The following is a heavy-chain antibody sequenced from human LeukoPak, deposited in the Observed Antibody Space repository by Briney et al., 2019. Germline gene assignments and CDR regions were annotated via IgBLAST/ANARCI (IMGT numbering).Heavy chain of an antibody. J-gene: IGHJ3*02. D-gene: IGHD6-13*01. CDR2: INHSGST. Sequence: PSETLSLTCAVYGGSFSGYYWSWIRRPPGKGLEWIGEINHSGSTNYNPSLKSRVTIPVDTSKNQFSLKLSSVTAADTAVYYCASRVSRQQLVLRAFDIWGQGTMVTVSS. CDR3: ASRVSRQQLVLRAFDI. CDR1: GGSFSGYY. V-gene: IGHV4-34*01.